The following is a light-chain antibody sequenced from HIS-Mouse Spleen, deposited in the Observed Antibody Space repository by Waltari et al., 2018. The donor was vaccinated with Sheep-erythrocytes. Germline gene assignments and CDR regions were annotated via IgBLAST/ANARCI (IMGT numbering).Light chain of an antibody. J-gene: IGLJ3*02. V-gene: IGLV2-23*01. CDR1: SSDVGSYNL. Sequence: PGQSITISCTGTSSDVGSYNLSSWYQQHPGKAPKLMIYEGSKRPSGVSNRFSGSKSGNTASLTISGLQAEDEADYYCCSYAGSSTPWVFGGGTKLTVL. CDR3: CSYAGSSTPWV. CDR2: EGS.